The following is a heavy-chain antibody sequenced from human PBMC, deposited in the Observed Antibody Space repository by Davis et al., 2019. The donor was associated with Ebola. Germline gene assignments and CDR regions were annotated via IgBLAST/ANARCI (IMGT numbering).Heavy chain of an antibody. CDR2: IYHDGDK. CDR1: GFSLSTDGVG. CDR3: ARIDFGMDD. D-gene: IGHD3/OR15-3a*01. V-gene: IGHV2-5*02. Sequence: SGPTLVKLTQTVTLTCTFSGFSLSTDGVGVGWIRQPPGKALEWLTLIYHDGDKRYSPSLKSRLTITKDTSKNQVVLTMTNMDPVDTATYYCARIDFGMDDWGQGTTVTVSS. J-gene: IGHJ6*02.